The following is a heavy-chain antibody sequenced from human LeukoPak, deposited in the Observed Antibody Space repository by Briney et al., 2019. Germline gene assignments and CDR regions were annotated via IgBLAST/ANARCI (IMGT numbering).Heavy chain of an antibody. CDR2: IYYSGST. CDR1: GGSISSGGYY. D-gene: IGHD4-17*01. J-gene: IGHJ4*02. Sequence: PSQTLSLTCTVSGGSISSGGYYWSWIRQPPGTGLEWIGYIYYSGSTYYNPSLKSRVTISVDTSKNQFSLKLSSVTAADTAVYYCARDVREVTTFDYWGQGTLVTVSS. CDR3: ARDVREVTTFDY. V-gene: IGHV4-30-4*01.